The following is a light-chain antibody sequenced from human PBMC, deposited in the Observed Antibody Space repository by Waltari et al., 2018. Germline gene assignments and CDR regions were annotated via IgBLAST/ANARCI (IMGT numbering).Light chain of an antibody. CDR2: EGN. CDR1: SSAVGSYNL. V-gene: IGLV2-23*01. J-gene: IGLJ3*02. Sequence: QSALIQPASVSGSPGQSITMSCTEPSSAVGSYNLVSWYQQHPGKAPKLMIYEGNKRPSGVSYRFSGSKSGSTASLTISGLQAEDEADYYCSSYAGSSTPRVFGGGTKLTVL. CDR3: SSYAGSSTPRV.